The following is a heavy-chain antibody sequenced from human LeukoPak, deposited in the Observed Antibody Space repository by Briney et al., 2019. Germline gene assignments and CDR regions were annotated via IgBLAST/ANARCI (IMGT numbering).Heavy chain of an antibody. CDR1: GSTFSSYG. D-gene: IGHD1-26*01. CDR3: AKAWELRLDDAFDI. J-gene: IGHJ3*02. Sequence: GGSLRLSCAASGSTFSSYGMHWVRQAPGKGLEWVAFIRYDGSNKYYADSVKGRFTISRDNSKNTLYLQMNSLRAEDTAVYYCAKAWELRLDDAFDIWGQGTMVTVSS. V-gene: IGHV3-30*02. CDR2: IRYDGSNK.